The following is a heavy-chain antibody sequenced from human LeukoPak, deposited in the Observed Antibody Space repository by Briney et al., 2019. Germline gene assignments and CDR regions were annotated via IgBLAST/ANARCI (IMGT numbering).Heavy chain of an antibody. V-gene: IGHV3-9*01. J-gene: IGHJ6*03. Sequence: GGSLRLSCAASGFTFDDYAMHWVRQAPGKGLEWVSGISWNSGSIGYADSVKGRFTISRDNSKNTLYLQMNSLRAEDTAVYYCAKDLVVGATTGYYYYYMDVWGKGTTVTISS. CDR1: GFTFDDYA. CDR3: AKDLVVGATTGYYYYYMDV. D-gene: IGHD1-26*01. CDR2: ISWNSGSI.